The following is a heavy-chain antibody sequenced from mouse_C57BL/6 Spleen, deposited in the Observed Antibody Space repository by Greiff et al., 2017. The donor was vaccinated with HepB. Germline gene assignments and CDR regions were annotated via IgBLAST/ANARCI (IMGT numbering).Heavy chain of an antibody. CDR3: ARGPVYYGSSYGYFDV. Sequence: QVQLQQPGAELVMPGASVKLSCKASGYTFTSYWMHWVKQRPGQGLEWIGEIDPSDSYTNYNQKFKGKSTLTVDKSSSTAYMQLSSLTSEDSAVYYCARGPVYYGSSYGYFDVWGTGTTVTVSS. J-gene: IGHJ1*03. CDR1: GYTFTSYW. V-gene: IGHV1-69*01. D-gene: IGHD1-1*01. CDR2: IDPSDSYT.